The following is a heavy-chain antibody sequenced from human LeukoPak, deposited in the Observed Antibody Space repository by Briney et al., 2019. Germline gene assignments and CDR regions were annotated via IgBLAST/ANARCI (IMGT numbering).Heavy chain of an antibody. CDR1: GGSISSGGYS. CDR2: IYHSGST. J-gene: IGHJ4*02. D-gene: IGHD3-3*01. Sequence: SETLSLTCAVSGGSISSGGYSWSWIRQPPGKGLEWIGYIYHSGSTYYNPSLKSRVTISVDTSKNQFSLKLSSVTAADTAVYYCARGLLGSNYDFWSGKRGHYFDYWGQGTLVTVSS. CDR3: ARGLLGSNYDFWSGKRGHYFDY. V-gene: IGHV4-30-2*01.